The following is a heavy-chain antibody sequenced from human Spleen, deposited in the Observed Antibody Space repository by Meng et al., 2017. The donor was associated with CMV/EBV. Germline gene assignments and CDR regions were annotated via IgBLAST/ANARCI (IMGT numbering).Heavy chain of an antibody. CDR2: INPAGDYT. J-gene: IGHJ5*02. CDR1: GYIFTHYY. V-gene: IGHV1-46*01. D-gene: IGHD2-21*01. Sequence: ASVKVSCKASGYIFTHYYMHWVRQAPGQGLEWMGMINPAGDYTTYAQKFQGRVTMTGDTSSSTVYVEVSSLKSEDTAVYYCAKDESRTVVSWFDPWCQGTLVTVSS. CDR3: AKDESRTVVSWFDP.